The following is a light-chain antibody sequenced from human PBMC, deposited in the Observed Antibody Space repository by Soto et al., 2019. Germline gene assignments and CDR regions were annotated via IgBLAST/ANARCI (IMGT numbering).Light chain of an antibody. Sequence: EIVLTQSPATLSLSPGERATLSCRASQSVSSYLAWYQQKVGQAPRLLIYDASNRATGIPARFSGSGSGTDFTLTISSREPEDFAVYYCQQRSNWPRTFGQGTKVEIK. J-gene: IGKJ1*01. V-gene: IGKV3-11*01. CDR1: QSVSSY. CDR2: DAS. CDR3: QQRSNWPRT.